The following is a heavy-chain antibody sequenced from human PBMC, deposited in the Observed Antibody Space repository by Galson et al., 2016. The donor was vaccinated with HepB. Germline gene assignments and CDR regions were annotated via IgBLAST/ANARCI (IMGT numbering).Heavy chain of an antibody. CDR2: ISTHSGTT. V-gene: IGHV1-18*01. CDR1: GYTFTTYG. J-gene: IGHJ4*02. CDR3: VRDRERSLDY. Sequence: SVKVSCKASGYTFTTYGITWVRQAPGQGLDWMGWISTHSGTTNHAQELQGRITMTTDTSTSTAYMEWTNLKSDATAVYYCVRDRERSLDYWGQGTLVSVSS.